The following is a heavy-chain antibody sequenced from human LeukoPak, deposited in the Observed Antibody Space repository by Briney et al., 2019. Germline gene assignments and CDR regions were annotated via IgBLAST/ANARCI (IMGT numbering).Heavy chain of an antibody. CDR1: GFSLSTSGMC. V-gene: IGHV2-70*11. CDR3: ARSAEYYYDSSGYRDAFDI. Sequence: SGPTLVNPTQTLTLTCTFSGFSLSTSGMCVSWIRQPPGKALEWLARIDWDDDKYYSTSLKTRLTISKDTSKNQVVLTMTNMDPVDTATYYCARSAEYYYDSSGYRDAFDIWGQGNPGHRLL. D-gene: IGHD3-22*01. J-gene: IGHJ3*02. CDR2: IDWDDDK.